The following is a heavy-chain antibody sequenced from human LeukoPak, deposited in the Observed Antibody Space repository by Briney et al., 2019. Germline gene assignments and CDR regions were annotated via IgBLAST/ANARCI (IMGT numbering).Heavy chain of an antibody. CDR3: ARDPGSASHDWYFDL. CDR2: IGSGGSGT. V-gene: IGHV3-74*01. D-gene: IGHD1-26*01. J-gene: IGHJ2*01. CDR1: GFTFSNYF. Sequence: GGPLRLSCAASGFTFSNYFMHWVRQAPGKGLVWVSRIGSGGSGTSYADSVKGRFTISRDNAKNTLFLEMNSLRVEDSAVYYCARDPGSASHDWYFDLWGRGTLVTVSS.